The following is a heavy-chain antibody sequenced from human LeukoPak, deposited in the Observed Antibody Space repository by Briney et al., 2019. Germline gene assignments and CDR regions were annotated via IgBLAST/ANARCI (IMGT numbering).Heavy chain of an antibody. CDR2: ISGSNSYI. CDR3: AKRSAESSGYFDS. CDR1: GFTFNSYS. D-gene: IGHD6-19*01. Sequence: GGSLRLSCAASGFTFNSYSMNWVRQAPGKGLEWVSSISGSNSYIYYADSMKGRFTISRDNAKNSLYLQMNSLRAEDTAVYYCAKRSAESSGYFDSWGQGTLVTVSS. J-gene: IGHJ4*02. V-gene: IGHV3-21*04.